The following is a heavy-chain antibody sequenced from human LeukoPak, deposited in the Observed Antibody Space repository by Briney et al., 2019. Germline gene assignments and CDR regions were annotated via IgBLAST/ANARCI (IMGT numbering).Heavy chain of an antibody. J-gene: IGHJ4*02. CDR1: GFTFDDYA. D-gene: IGHD3-16*01. CDR3: TRDPRLSDY. Sequence: GGSLRLSCAASGFTFDDYAMHWVRQAPGKGLEWVSGISWNSGSIGYADSVKGRFTISRDNAKNSLYLQMDSLRAEDTAVYYCTRDPRLSDYWGQGTLVTVSS. V-gene: IGHV3-9*01. CDR2: ISWNSGSI.